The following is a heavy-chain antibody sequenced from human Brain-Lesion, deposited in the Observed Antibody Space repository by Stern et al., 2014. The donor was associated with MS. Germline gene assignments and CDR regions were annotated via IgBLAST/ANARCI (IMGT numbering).Heavy chain of an antibody. CDR1: GYRVTSNW. CDR2: IWPGDSDP. Sequence: MQLVQSGAEVKKPGESLKISCKGSGYRVTSNWIGWVRQMPGKGLEWMGIIWPGDSDPRYSPSFQGQVTISADKSISTAYLQWSSLQASDTAMYYCARRGDSSSSGFDYWGQGTLVIVSS. J-gene: IGHJ4*02. CDR3: ARRGDSSSSGFDY. D-gene: IGHD6-6*01. V-gene: IGHV5-51*01.